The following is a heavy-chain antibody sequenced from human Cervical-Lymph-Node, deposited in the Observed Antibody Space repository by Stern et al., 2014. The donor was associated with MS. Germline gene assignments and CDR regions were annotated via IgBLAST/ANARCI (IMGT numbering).Heavy chain of an antibody. CDR2: INTANGDT. CDR3: GRGQQSFDP. V-gene: IGHV1-3*04. Sequence: VQLVQSGAEVKKPGASVKVSCKASGYTFTSYAIHWVRQAPGQRLEWMGRINTANGDTYYSEKFQGRVTFTRDTSANTAYMELFSLTSEDTTVYYCGRGQQSFDPCGQGTLVTVSA. J-gene: IGHJ5*02. CDR1: GYTFTSYA.